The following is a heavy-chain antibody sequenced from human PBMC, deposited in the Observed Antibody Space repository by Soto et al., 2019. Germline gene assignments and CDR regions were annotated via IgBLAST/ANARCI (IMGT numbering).Heavy chain of an antibody. CDR1: GGSINSGGYS. V-gene: IGHV4-30-2*01. CDR2: VYHTGNT. D-gene: IGHD2-2*01. Sequence: QLQLQESGSGLVKPSQTLSLTCTVSGGSINSGGYSWIWIRQPPGKGLEWIGYVYHTGNTFYNPSLQRRVTISGDPSKNQFSLSLGSVTAADTAMYYCARVERTLSTPFAYGMDVWGQGTTVTVSS. J-gene: IGHJ6*02. CDR3: ARVERTLSTPFAYGMDV.